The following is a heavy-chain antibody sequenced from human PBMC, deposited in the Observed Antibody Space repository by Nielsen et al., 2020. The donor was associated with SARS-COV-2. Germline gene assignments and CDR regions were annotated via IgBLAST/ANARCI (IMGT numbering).Heavy chain of an antibody. Sequence: GSLRLSCTVSGGSISSYYWSWIRQPPGKGLEWIGYIYYSGSTNYNPSLKSRVTISVDTSKNQFSLKLSSVTAADTAVYYCARVGGQYNWFDPWGQGTLVTVSS. CDR1: GGSISSYY. CDR2: IYYSGST. D-gene: IGHD2-15*01. V-gene: IGHV4-59*08. CDR3: ARVGGQYNWFDP. J-gene: IGHJ5*02.